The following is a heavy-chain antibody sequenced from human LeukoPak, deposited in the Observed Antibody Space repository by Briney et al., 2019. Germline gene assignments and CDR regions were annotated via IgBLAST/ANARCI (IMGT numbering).Heavy chain of an antibody. CDR1: GITFSKAW. V-gene: IGHV3-15*01. J-gene: IGHJ4*02. CDR3: TTGTWIQLWLADY. CDR2: IKSQTDGGTT. Sequence: GGSLRLSCAATGITFSKAWMTWVRQAPGKGLEWVGHIKSQTDGGTTDYAAPVKGRFTISRDDSKNTLYLQLNSLKTEDTAVYYCTTGTWIQLWLADYWGQGTLVTVSS. D-gene: IGHD5-18*01.